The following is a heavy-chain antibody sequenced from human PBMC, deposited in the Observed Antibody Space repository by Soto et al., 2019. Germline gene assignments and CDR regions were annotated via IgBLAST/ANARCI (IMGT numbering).Heavy chain of an antibody. J-gene: IGHJ4*02. CDR1: GFTFSSYG. Sequence: PGGSLRLSCAASGFTFSSYGIHWVRQAPGKGLEWVAVISYDGSNKYYADSVKGRFTISRDNSKNTLYLQMNSLRAEDTAVYYCAKDEVAMIVLVPDYRGQGTLVTVSS. D-gene: IGHD3-22*01. V-gene: IGHV3-30*18. CDR3: AKDEVAMIVLVPDY. CDR2: ISYDGSNK.